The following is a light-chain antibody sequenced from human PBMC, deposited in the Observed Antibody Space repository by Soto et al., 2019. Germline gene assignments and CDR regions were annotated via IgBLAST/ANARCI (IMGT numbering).Light chain of an antibody. CDR1: QSVSSSY. CDR2: GAS. V-gene: IGKV3-20*01. Sequence: IVLTQSPGTLSLSPGERATLSCRSSQSVSSSYLAWYQQKPGQAPRPLIYGASSRATGIPDRFSGSESGTDFTLTISRLEPEDFAVYYCQQYGSSPRTLGQGTKVDIK. CDR3: QQYGSSPRT. J-gene: IGKJ1*01.